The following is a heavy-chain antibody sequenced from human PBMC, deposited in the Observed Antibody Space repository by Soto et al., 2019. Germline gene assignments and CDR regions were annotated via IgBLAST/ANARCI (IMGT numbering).Heavy chain of an antibody. Sequence: PEETLSLTCTVSGGSISSYYWSWIRQPPGKGLEWIGYIYYSGSTNYNPSLKSRVTISVDTSKNQFSLKLSSVTAADTAVYYCARHSSSWYFDYWGQGTLVTVSS. CDR3: ARHSSSWYFDY. CDR2: IYYSGST. V-gene: IGHV4-59*08. D-gene: IGHD6-13*01. CDR1: GGSISSYY. J-gene: IGHJ4*02.